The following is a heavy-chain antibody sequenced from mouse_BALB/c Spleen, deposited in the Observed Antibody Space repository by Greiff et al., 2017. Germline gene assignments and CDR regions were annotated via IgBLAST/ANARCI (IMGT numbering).Heavy chain of an antibody. Sequence: VQRVESGPGLVAPSQSLSITCTVSGFSLTSYGVHWVRQPPGKGLEWLGVIWAGGSTNYNSALMSRLSISKDNSKSQVFLKMNSLQTDDTAMYYCARDVPARAAHRFAYWGQGTLVTVSA. D-gene: IGHD3-1*01. CDR3: ARDVPARAAHRFAY. CDR2: IWAGGST. CDR1: GFSLTSYG. J-gene: IGHJ3*01. V-gene: IGHV2-9*02.